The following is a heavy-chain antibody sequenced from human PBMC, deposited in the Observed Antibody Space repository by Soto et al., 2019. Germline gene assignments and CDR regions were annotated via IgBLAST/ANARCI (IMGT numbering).Heavy chain of an antibody. CDR3: ARGAPGYYGMDV. CDR2: INAYNGNT. J-gene: IGHJ6*02. V-gene: IGHV1-18*01. CDR1: GYTFTSYG. Sequence: ASVKVSCKASGYTFTSYGISWVRQAPGQGLEWMGWINAYNGNTNYAQKFQGRVTITADESTSTAYMELSSLRSEDTAVYYCARGAPGYYGMDVWGQGTTVTVSS.